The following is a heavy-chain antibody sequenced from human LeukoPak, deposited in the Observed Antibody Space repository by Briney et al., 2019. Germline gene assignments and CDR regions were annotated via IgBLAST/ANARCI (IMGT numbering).Heavy chain of an antibody. V-gene: IGHV3-48*04. CDR2: IGRSGDRTT. CDR1: GFTFSIYS. J-gene: IGHJ4*02. Sequence: GGSLRLSCAASGFTFSIYSLNWVRQAPGKGLEWVSYIGRSGDRTTHYADSVKGRFTISRDNAKNSLFLQMNSLRVEDTAVYYCARDFHAIHLDSWGQGTLVAVSS. D-gene: IGHD2-2*02. CDR3: ARDFHAIHLDS.